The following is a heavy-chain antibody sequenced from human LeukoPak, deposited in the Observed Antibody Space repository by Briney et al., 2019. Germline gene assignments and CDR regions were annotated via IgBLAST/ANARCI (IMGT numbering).Heavy chain of an antibody. CDR1: GGSISSYY. D-gene: IGHD6-6*01. V-gene: IGHV4-59*01. J-gene: IGHJ4*02. CDR2: IYYSGST. Sequence: SETLSLTCTVSGGSISSYYWSWIRQPPGKGLEWIGYIYYSGSTNYYNPSLKSRVTMSLGTSKNQFSLRLRSVTAADTAVYFCATGSSGGLYDFDYWGQGTPVTVSS. CDR3: ATGSSGGLYDFDY.